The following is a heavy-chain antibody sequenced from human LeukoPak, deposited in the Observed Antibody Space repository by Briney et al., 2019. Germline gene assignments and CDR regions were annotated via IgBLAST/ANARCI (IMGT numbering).Heavy chain of an antibody. CDR3: ANSAAAGTGNNVAFHI. Sequence: VGSLRLSCAASGFTFSSYGMHWVRQAPGKGLEWVAFIRYDGSNKYYADSVKGRFTISRDNSKNTLYLQMNSLRAEDTAVYYCANSAAAGTGNNVAFHIWGQGTMVTVSS. J-gene: IGHJ3*02. V-gene: IGHV3-30*02. CDR1: GFTFSSYG. CDR2: IRYDGSNK. D-gene: IGHD6-13*01.